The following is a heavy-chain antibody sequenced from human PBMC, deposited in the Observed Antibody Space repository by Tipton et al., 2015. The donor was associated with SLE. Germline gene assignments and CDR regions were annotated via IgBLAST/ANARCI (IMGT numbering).Heavy chain of an antibody. V-gene: IGHV4-34*01. CDR1: GASLSSFF. J-gene: IGHJ5*01. Sequence: LRLSCTVSGASLSSFFWAWIRQPPGKGLEWIGEINHSGNTNFNPSLGSRVTVSVDTSNNQFSLRLSSVTAADTATYYCARATRTGYTEFDSWGQGTLVTVSS. CDR2: INHSGNT. D-gene: IGHD3/OR15-3a*01. CDR3: ARATRTGYTEFDS.